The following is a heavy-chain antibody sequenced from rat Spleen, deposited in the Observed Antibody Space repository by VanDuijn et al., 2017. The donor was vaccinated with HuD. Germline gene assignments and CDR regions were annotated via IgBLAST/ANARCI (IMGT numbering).Heavy chain of an antibody. D-gene: IGHD1-11*01. CDR3: ARGAEKPFHYFDH. J-gene: IGHJ2*01. Sequence: EVQLVESGGGLVQPGRSLKLSCAASGFTFSNYDMAWVRQAPTKGLEWIASISTGGGNTYYRDSVKGRFTISRDNAKSTLYLQMNSLRSEDTATYYCARGAEKPFHYFDHWGQGVMVTVSS. V-gene: IGHV5-25*01. CDR1: GFTFSNYD. CDR2: ISTGGGNT.